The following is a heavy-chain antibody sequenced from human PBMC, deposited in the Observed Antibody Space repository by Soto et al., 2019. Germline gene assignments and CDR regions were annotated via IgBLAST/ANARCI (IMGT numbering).Heavy chain of an antibody. CDR3: AKHLADRYHFDY. J-gene: IGHJ4*02. Sequence: GGSMGLSCAASGFTFNYYAISWVRNAPGKGLHWVSAISVTGGSTYYADSAKGRFTISRDNSNNTLYLQMNSLRAEHTAVYYCAKHLADRYHFDYWGLGTLVTVSS. V-gene: IGHV3-23*01. CDR1: GFTFNYYA. D-gene: IGHD3-16*02. CDR2: ISVTGGST.